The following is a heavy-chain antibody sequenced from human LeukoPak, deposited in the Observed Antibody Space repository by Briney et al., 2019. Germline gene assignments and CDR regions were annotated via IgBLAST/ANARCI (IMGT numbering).Heavy chain of an antibody. D-gene: IGHD3-22*01. CDR2: IKTDGSNT. Sequence: PGGSLRLSCAASGFTFSSYWMHWVRQVPGKGPVWVSRIKTDGSNTVYADNEKGRFTISRDNAKNTLYLQMNSLRVEDTAVYYCTRTYYYDSRDYFDYWGQGALVTVSS. CDR3: TRTYYYDSRDYFDY. J-gene: IGHJ4*02. V-gene: IGHV3-74*01. CDR1: GFTFSSYW.